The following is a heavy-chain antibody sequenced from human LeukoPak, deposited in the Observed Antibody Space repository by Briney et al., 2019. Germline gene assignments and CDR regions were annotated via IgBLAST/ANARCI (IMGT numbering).Heavy chain of an antibody. V-gene: IGHV1-3*04. CDR2: TSNYNGNT. CDR1: GYTFTRSA. Sequence: ASVEVSCKASGYTFTRSALHWVRQAPGQRLEWMGWTSNYNGNTKYSEKFQGRVTITRDTSANIVYMELNSLRSQDTGVYYCARDEVDYYGMDVWGQGTTITVSS. J-gene: IGHJ6*02. CDR3: ARDEVDYYGMDV. D-gene: IGHD3-10*01.